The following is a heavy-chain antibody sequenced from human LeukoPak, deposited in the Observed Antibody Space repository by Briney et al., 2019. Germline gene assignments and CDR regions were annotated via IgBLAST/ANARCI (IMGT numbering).Heavy chain of an antibody. D-gene: IGHD6-13*01. V-gene: IGHV3-7*01. CDR3: ARDGTAAGLYFDL. J-gene: IGHJ4*01. CDR1: GFTLTDYW. CDR2: IRQDGSEK. Sequence: GGSLKLSCEVSGFTLTDYWMNWVRQAPGKGPEWVASIRQDGSEKTYVDSVKGRFTISRDNTKNSLSLQLNGLRAEDTAVYYCARDGTAAGLYFDLWGQGTLVTVSS.